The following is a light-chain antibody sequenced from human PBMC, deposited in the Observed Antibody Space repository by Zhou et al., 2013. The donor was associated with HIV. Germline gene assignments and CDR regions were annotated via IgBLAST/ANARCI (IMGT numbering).Light chain of an antibody. CDR1: QSVRSSY. Sequence: EIVLTQSPGTLSLSPGERATLSCRASQSVRSSYLAWYQQKPGQAPRLLIYGASSRATGIPDRFSGSGSGTDFTLTINRLEPQDFAVYYCQQYARSPLTFGGGTKVDIK. V-gene: IGKV3-20*01. J-gene: IGKJ4*01. CDR2: GAS. CDR3: QQYARSPLT.